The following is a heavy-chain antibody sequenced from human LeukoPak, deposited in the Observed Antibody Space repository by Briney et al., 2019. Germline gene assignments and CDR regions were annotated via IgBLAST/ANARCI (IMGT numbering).Heavy chain of an antibody. CDR1: GYTFTSYG. CDR3: ARVWGKYCSSTRCWGGWFDP. Sequence: ASVKVSCKASGYTFTSYGISWVRQAPGQGLEWMGWISAYNGDTNYAQKPQGRVTMTTDTSTSTAYMELRSLRSDDTAVYYCARVWGKYCSSTRCWGGWFDPWGQGTLVTVSS. V-gene: IGHV1-18*01. CDR2: ISAYNGDT. J-gene: IGHJ5*02. D-gene: IGHD2-2*01.